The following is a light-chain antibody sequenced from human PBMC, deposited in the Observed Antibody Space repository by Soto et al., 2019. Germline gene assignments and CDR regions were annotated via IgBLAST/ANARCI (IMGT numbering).Light chain of an antibody. V-gene: IGKV1-39*01. CDR3: QQYGSPWT. Sequence: DIQMTQSPSSLSASVGDRVTITCRAGQSITTYLNWYQQKPGKAPNLLIYAASRLQSGVPSRFSGSGSGTDFTLTISRLEPEDFAVYYCQQYGSPWTFGQGTKVDNK. CDR2: AAS. J-gene: IGKJ1*01. CDR1: QSITTY.